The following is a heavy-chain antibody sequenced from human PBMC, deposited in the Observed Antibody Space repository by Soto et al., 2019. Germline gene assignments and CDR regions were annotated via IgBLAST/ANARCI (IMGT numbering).Heavy chain of an antibody. D-gene: IGHD6-13*01. CDR2: INHSGTT. CDR1: GDSFSGYR. Sequence: SETLSLTCAVYGDSFSGYRWTWIRQPPGKGLEWIGEINHSGTTNYNPSLKSRVTISIDTSKNQFSLKLSSVTAADTAVYYCARVAAAGTTTDYYYGMDVWGQGTTVTVSS. V-gene: IGHV4-34*01. J-gene: IGHJ6*02. CDR3: ARVAAAGTTTDYYYGMDV.